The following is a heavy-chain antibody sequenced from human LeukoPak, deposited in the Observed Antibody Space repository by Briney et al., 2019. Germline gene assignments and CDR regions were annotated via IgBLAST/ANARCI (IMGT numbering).Heavy chain of an antibody. J-gene: IGHJ4*02. V-gene: IGHV4-4*07. Sequence: SETLSLTCTVSGDSISSYYWSWIRQPAGKGLEWIGRISASGSTNFNPSLKSRVTMSVDTSKNQFSLKLSSVTAADTAVYYCARKGGDSSSGVPGYDYWGQGTLVTVSS. CDR2: ISASGST. CDR3: ARKGGDSSSGVPGYDY. CDR1: GDSISSYY. D-gene: IGHD6-13*01.